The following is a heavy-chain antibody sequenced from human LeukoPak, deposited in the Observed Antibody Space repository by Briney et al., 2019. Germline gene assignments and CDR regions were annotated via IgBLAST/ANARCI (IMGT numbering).Heavy chain of an antibody. D-gene: IGHD3-10*01. CDR2: IIPIFGTA. V-gene: IGHV1-69*13. CDR3: ARRRVWFGELSPHSNWFDP. Sequence: ASVKVSCKASGGTFSSYAISWVRQAPGQGLEWMGGIIPIFGTANYAQKFQGRVTITADESTSTAYMELSSLRSEDTAVYYCARRRVWFGELSPHSNWFDPWGQGTLVTVSS. CDR1: GGTFSSYA. J-gene: IGHJ5*02.